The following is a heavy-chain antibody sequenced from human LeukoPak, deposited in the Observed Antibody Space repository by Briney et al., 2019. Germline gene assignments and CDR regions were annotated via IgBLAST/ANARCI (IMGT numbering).Heavy chain of an antibody. D-gene: IGHD3-22*01. Sequence: SETLSLTCTVSGGSISSYYWSWIRQPPGKGLEWIGYIYYSGSTNYNPSLKSRVTISVDTSKNQFSLKLSSVTAADTAVYYCARSSYDSSGYRPYFDYWGQGTLVTVSS. CDR1: GGSISSYY. CDR3: ARSSYDSSGYRPYFDY. V-gene: IGHV4-59*01. J-gene: IGHJ4*02. CDR2: IYYSGST.